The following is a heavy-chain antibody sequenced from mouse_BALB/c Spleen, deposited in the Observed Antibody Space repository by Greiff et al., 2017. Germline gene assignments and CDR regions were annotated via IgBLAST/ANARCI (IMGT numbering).Heavy chain of an antibody. Sequence: EVMLVESGGGLVQPGGSLKLSCAASGFTFSSYTMSWVRQTPEKRLEWVAYISNGGGSTYYPDTVKGRFTISRDNAKNTLYLQMSSLKSEDTAMYYCARHPLGSRYYFDYWGQGTTLTVSS. D-gene: IGHD1-1*01. CDR1: GFTFSSYT. J-gene: IGHJ2*01. V-gene: IGHV5-12-2*01. CDR3: ARHPLGSRYYFDY. CDR2: ISNGGGST.